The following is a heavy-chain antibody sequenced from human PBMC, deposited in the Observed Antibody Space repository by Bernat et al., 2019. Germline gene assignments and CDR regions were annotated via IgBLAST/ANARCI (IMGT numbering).Heavy chain of an antibody. CDR2: ISGSGGST. J-gene: IGHJ4*02. Sequence: EVQLLESGGGLVQPGGSLRLSYAASGFTFSSYAMSWVRQAPGKGLEWVSAISGSGGSTYYADSVKGRFTISRDNSKNTLYLQMNSLRAEDTAVYYCAKPPGGVVATMELDYWGQGTLVTVSS. CDR1: GFTFSSYA. V-gene: IGHV3-23*01. CDR3: AKPPGGVVATMELDY. D-gene: IGHD5-12*01.